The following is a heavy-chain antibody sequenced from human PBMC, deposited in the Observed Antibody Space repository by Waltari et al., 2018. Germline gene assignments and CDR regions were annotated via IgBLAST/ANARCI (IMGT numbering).Heavy chain of an antibody. CDR1: GRSLRDYY. CDR3: ARGVLTSTWYNWFDL. V-gene: IGHV4-34*02. CDR2: INYGGAT. J-gene: IGHJ5*02. D-gene: IGHD6-13*01. Sequence: QVQLPQWGAGLVKPSETLSLTCAVSGRSLRDYYWTWIRQSPGKGLEWIGEINYGGATKYNSSLESRVAISIDTSNNHFSLRLTSVVASDTATYFCARGVLTSTWYNWFDLWGQGTLVTVSS.